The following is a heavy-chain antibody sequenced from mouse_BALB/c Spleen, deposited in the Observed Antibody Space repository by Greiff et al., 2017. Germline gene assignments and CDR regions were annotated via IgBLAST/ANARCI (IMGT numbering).Heavy chain of an antibody. D-gene: IGHD1-1*01. CDR2: ISSGGST. Sequence: EVKLMESGGGLVKPGGSLKLSCAASGFTFSSYAMSWVRQTPEKRLEWVASISSGGSTYYPDSVKGRFTISRDNARNILYLQMSSLRSEDTAMYYCARKIYYYGRGDYFDYWGQGTTLTVSS. J-gene: IGHJ2*01. CDR3: ARKIYYYGRGDYFDY. CDR1: GFTFSSYA. V-gene: IGHV5-6-5*01.